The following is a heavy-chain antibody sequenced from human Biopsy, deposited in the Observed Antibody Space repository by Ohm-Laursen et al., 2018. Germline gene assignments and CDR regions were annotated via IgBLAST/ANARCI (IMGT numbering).Heavy chain of an antibody. CDR3: ARATNSTGWPYYFYGMDV. D-gene: IGHD2/OR15-2a*01. CDR2: IYYSGST. Sequence: PSDTLSLTCTVSGGSIGSDYWSWIRQTPGKGLEWIGYIYYSGSTNYNPSLKSRVTISVDTSKNQFSLRLNSVTAADTAVYYCARATNSTGWPYYFYGMDVWGQGTTVTVSS. CDR1: GGSIGSDY. J-gene: IGHJ6*02. V-gene: IGHV4-59*07.